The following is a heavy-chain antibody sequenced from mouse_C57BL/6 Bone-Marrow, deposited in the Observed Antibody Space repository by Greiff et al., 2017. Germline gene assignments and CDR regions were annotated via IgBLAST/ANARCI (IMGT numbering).Heavy chain of an antibody. V-gene: IGHV1-62-2*01. CDR3: ARHERYYDYEGYFDY. J-gene: IGHJ2*01. Sequence: QVQLKQSGAELVKPGASVKLSCKASGYIFTEYTIHWVKQRSGQGLEWIGWFYPGGGSIKYNERFKDKATLTADKSSNTVYMELSRLTSEDSAVYFGARHERYYDYEGYFDYWGQGTTLTVSS. CDR2: FYPGGGSI. D-gene: IGHD2-4*01. CDR1: GYIFTEYT.